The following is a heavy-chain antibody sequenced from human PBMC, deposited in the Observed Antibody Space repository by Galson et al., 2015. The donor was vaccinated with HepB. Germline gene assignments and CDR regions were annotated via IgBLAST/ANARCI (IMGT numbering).Heavy chain of an antibody. D-gene: IGHD5-24*01. V-gene: IGHV3-23*01. CDR2: ISGSGGST. CDR3: AKIQFKSRYYYYYYMDV. J-gene: IGHJ6*03. Sequence: SLRLSCAASGFTFSSYAMSWVRQAPGKGLEWVSAISGSGGSTYYADSVKGRFTISRDNSKNTLYLQMNSLRAEDTAVYYCAKIQFKSRYYYYYYMDVWGKGTTVTVSS. CDR1: GFTFSSYA.